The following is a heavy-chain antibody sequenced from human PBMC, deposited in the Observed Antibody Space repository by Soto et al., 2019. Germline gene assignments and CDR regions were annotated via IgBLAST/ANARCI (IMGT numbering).Heavy chain of an antibody. J-gene: IGHJ6*02. CDR2: ISWDGGST. CDR1: GFTFDDYT. Sequence: GGSLRLSCAASGFTFDDYTMHWVRQAPGKGLEWVSLISWDGGSTYYADSVKGRFTISRDNSKNSLYLQMNSLRTEDTALYYCAKDIRERTNEPPNYYYYGMDVWGQGTTVTVSS. CDR3: AKDIRERTNEPPNYYYYGMDV. V-gene: IGHV3-43*01.